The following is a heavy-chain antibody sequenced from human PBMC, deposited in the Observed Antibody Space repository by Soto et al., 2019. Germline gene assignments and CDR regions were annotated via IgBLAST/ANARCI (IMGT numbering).Heavy chain of an antibody. V-gene: IGHV5-10-1*01. J-gene: IGHJ4*02. D-gene: IGHD3-10*01. CDR1: GYSFASYW. CDR3: ARHPAAYGSGSLSYYFDY. CDR2: IDPSDSYT. Sequence: GESLKISCHGSGYSFASYWISWVRQMPGKGLEWMGRIDPSDSYTNYSPSFQGHVTISADKSISTAYLQWSSLKASDAAMYYCARHPAAYGSGSLSYYFDYWGQGTLVTVSS.